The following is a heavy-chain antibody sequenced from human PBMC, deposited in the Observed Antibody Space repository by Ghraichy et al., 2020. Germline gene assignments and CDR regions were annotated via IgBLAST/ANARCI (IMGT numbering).Heavy chain of an antibody. Sequence: GESLNISCAASGFTFSNFGMHWVRQAPGKGLEWVALISYDGNKKYYADSVKGRFTISRDNSKNTLYLQMNSLRAEDTAVYYCAKDSSGWYASLNYFYYGMEGWGEGTTVTVGS. V-gene: IGHV3-30*18. D-gene: IGHD6-19*01. CDR1: GFTFSNFG. CDR2: ISYDGNKK. J-gene: IGHJ6*04. CDR3: AKDSSGWYASLNYFYYGMEG.